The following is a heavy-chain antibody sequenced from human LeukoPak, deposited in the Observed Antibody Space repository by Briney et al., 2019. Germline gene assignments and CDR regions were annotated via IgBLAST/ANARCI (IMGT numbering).Heavy chain of an antibody. CDR1: NYNFSDYT. CDR3: ARGPLYGDYYCDF. CDR2: ISPKNGDT. V-gene: IGHV1-18*01. D-gene: IGHD4-17*01. Sequence: GASVKVSCKASNYNFSDYTISWVRQAPGQGLEWMGWISPKNGDTNPAQRFQGRVTMTTETSTTTAYMDLRNLTSDDTAVYFCARGPLYGDYYCDFWGQGTLVTVSS. J-gene: IGHJ4*02.